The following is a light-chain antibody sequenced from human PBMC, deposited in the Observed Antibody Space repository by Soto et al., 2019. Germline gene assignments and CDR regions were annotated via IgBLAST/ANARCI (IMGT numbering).Light chain of an antibody. V-gene: IGKV1-9*01. J-gene: IGKJ2*01. CDR2: APS. CDR1: QGISNY. CDR3: QHFNSYPYT. Sequence: DIQLTQSPSFLSASVGDRVTITCRASQGISNYLAWYQQKPGTAPNLLIYAPSILQITVPSRFSGSGSGTEFTLTISSLQPEDFATYYCQHFNSYPYTFGQGTKLKIK.